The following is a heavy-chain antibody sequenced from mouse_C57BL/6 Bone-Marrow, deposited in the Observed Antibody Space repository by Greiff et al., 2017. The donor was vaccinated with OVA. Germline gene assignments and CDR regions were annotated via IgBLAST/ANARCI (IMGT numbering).Heavy chain of an antibody. J-gene: IGHJ4*01. CDR1: GIDFSSYW. CDR2: INPDSSTI. V-gene: IGHV4-1*01. Sequence: EVMLVESGGGLVQPGGSLKLSCAASGIDFSSYWMSWVRRAPGKGLEWIGEINPDSSTINYAPSLKDKFIISRDNAKNTLYLQMSKVRSEDTALYYCAREGYGNYPDYWGQGTSVTVSS. CDR3: AREGYGNYPDY. D-gene: IGHD2-1*01.